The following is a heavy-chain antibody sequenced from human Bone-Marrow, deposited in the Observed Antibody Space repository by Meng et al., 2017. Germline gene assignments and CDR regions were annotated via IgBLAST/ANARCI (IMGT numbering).Heavy chain of an antibody. J-gene: IGHJ4*02. CDR2: IHYSGSI. V-gene: IGHV4-39*01. CDR1: GDSISRSNYY. D-gene: IGHD4-17*01. Sequence: QLQLQESGPGLVKPSETLSLTCSVSGDSISRSNYYWGWIRQPPGKGLEWIASIHYSGSIHHNPSLKSRVTMSVDTSKNQFSLKLTSVTAADTAVYSCATSTATTYFDYWGQGILVTVSS. CDR3: ATSTATTYFDY.